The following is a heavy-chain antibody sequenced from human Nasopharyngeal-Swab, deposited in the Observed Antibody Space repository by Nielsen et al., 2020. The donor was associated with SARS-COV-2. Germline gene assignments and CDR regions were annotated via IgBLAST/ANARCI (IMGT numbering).Heavy chain of an antibody. CDR2: ISSSSSYI. J-gene: IGHJ3*02. CDR3: ARDPYSSNAFDI. D-gene: IGHD6-13*01. V-gene: IGHV3-21*05. Sequence: WIRQPPGKGLEWVSYISSSSSYIYYADSVKGRFTISRDNAKNSLYLQMNSLRAEDTAVYYCARDPYSSNAFDIWGQGTMVTVSS.